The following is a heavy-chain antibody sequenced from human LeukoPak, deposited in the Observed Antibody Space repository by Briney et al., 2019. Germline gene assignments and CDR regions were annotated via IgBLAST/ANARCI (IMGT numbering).Heavy chain of an antibody. CDR2: VTVNGGST. D-gene: IGHD3-9*01. J-gene: IGHJ4*02. CDR1: GFTFSSYV. Sequence: PGGSLRLSCAASGFTFSSYVMSWVRQAPGKGLEWVSVVTVNGGSTYYADSVKGRFTISRDNSKNMFYLQMNSLRPDDTATYYCARAILLTGSEYYFDSWGQGTLVTVSS. V-gene: IGHV3-23*01. CDR3: ARAILLTGSEYYFDS.